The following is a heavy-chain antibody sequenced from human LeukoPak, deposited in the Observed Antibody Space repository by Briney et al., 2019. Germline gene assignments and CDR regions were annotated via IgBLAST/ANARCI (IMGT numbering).Heavy chain of an antibody. V-gene: IGHV5-51*01. Sequence: GESLKISCKGSGYSFTSYWIGWVRQMPGKGLEWMGIIYPGDSDTRYSPSFQGQVTISADKSISTAYLQWSSLKASDTAMYYCARLPPDYGDYVPYYFDYWGQGTLVTVSS. D-gene: IGHD4-17*01. CDR1: GYSFTSYW. CDR3: ARLPPDYGDYVPYYFDY. J-gene: IGHJ4*02. CDR2: IYPGDSDT.